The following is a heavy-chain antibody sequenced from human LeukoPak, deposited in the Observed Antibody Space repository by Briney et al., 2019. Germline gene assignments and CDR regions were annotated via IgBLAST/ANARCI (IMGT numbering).Heavy chain of an antibody. Sequence: GGSLRLSCAASGFSFSNYGMNWVRQAPGKGLEWVSGVIGSGGTTYYADSVKGRFTISRDNSKNTVYLQINNLRDEDTAVYYCAKDDRLLRFLHWGQGTLVTVSS. J-gene: IGHJ4*02. CDR2: VIGSGGTT. CDR1: GFSFSNYG. V-gene: IGHV3-23*01. CDR3: AKDDRLLRFLH. D-gene: IGHD3-16*01.